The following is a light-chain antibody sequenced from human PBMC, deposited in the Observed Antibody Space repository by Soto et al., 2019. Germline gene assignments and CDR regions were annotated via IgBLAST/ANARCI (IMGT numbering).Light chain of an antibody. CDR2: AAS. CDR1: QDITSY. CDR3: QQLHTFPWT. Sequence: DIQLTQSPTFLSPSVGDRVTITCRAGQDITSYLAWYQQKPGKAPNLLIYAASTLQSGVPSRFSGSGSGTQFTLTISDLQPEDFATYFCQQLHTFPWTFGQGTKVEIK. V-gene: IGKV1-9*01. J-gene: IGKJ1*01.